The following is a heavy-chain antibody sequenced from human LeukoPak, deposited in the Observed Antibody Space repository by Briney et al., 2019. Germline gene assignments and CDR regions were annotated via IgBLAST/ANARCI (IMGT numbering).Heavy chain of an antibody. Sequence: PSETLSLTCTVSGGSISSGSYYWSWIRQPAGKGLEWIGRIHTSGSTNYNPSLKSRVTISVDTSKNQFSLKLSSVTAADTAVYYCARDQVGATKGGYFDYWGQGTLVTVSS. D-gene: IGHD1-26*01. CDR1: GGSISSGSYY. CDR2: IHTSGST. J-gene: IGHJ4*02. CDR3: ARDQVGATKGGYFDY. V-gene: IGHV4-61*02.